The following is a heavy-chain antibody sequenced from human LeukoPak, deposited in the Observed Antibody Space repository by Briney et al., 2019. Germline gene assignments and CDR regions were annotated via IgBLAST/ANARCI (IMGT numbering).Heavy chain of an antibody. D-gene: IGHD3-3*01. CDR3: ARGGVWQAFWSGNSDY. CDR1: GFIFSTYS. J-gene: IGHJ4*02. Sequence: GGSLRLSCAASGFIFSTYSMNWVRQAPGKGLEWVSSIGTSSSYIYYADSVKGRFTISRDNAKNSLYLQMNSLRAEDTAVYYCARGGVWQAFWSGNSDYRGQGTLVTVSS. V-gene: IGHV3-21*01. CDR2: IGTSSSYI.